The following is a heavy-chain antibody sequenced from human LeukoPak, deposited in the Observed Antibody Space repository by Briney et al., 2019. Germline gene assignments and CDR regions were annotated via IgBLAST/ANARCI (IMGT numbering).Heavy chain of an antibody. CDR1: GFTFSSYV. CDR3: ARVPLELDY. J-gene: IGHJ4*02. V-gene: IGHV3-30*04. Sequence: GRSLRLSCAASGFTFSSYVMHWVRQAPGKGLEWVAIISYDGSNKYYADSVKGRFTISRDNSKNTLYLQMNSLRAADTAVYYCARVPLELDYWGQGTLVTVSS. CDR2: ISYDGSNK. D-gene: IGHD3-10*01.